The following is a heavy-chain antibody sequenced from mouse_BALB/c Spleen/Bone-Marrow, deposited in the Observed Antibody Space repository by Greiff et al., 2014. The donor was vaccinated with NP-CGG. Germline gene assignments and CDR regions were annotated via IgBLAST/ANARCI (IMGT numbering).Heavy chain of an antibody. CDR3: AREKYGNYYAMDY. V-gene: IGHV2-6-7*01. Sequence: VKLMESGPGLVAPSQSLSITCTVSGFSLTGFGINWIRQPPGKGLEWLGMIWGDGTTDYNSALKSRLSINKDNSKSQVFLKMNSLQAGDTARYYCAREKYGNYYAMDYWGQGTPVTVSS. D-gene: IGHD2-10*02. CDR1: GFSLTGFG. CDR2: IWGDGTT. J-gene: IGHJ4*01.